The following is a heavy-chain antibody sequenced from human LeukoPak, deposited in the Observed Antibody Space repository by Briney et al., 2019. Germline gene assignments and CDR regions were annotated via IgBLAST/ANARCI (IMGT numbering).Heavy chain of an antibody. CDR2: IYGIENT. Sequence: PSETLSLTCSISADSITSGYWSWSRQPPGKGLEWIGYIYGIENTDYNPSLKSRVTLSLDTSKNQLSLNLTAVTAADTTVYYCAGRGQRYFRDWGQGTLVTVSS. J-gene: IGHJ1*01. CDR1: ADSITSGY. V-gene: IGHV4-59*08. CDR3: AGRGQRYFRD.